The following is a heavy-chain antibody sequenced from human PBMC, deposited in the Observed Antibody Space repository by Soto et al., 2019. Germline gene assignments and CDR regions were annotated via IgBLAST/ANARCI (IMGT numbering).Heavy chain of an antibody. CDR1: GFSLNTTGVG. CDR3: SSGVEAY. CDR2: IYWDDDK. D-gene: IGHD3-3*01. J-gene: IGHJ4*02. Sequence: QITLKESGPTLVKPTQTLTLTCSFSGFSLNTTGVGVGWVRQPPGKALEWLGMIYWDDDKRYSPSLRSRLTITKDTSKNQALLRMTNMDPVDTATYYCSSGVEAYWGQGTLVTVSS. V-gene: IGHV2-5*02.